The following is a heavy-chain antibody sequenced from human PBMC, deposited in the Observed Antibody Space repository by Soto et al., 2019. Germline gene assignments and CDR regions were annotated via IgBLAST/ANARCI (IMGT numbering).Heavy chain of an antibody. J-gene: IGHJ5*02. V-gene: IGHV1-46*01. CDR3: AREEGGYCSSTSCLALPSGWFDP. CDR1: GYTFTGYY. CDR2: IHPSGDT. Sequence: ASVKVSCKASGYTFTGYYMHWVRQAPGQGLEWMGMIHPSGDTGYAQKFRGRVTMTIDTSTTTAYMELSSLRSEDTAVYYCAREEGGYCSSTSCLALPSGWFDPWGQGTLVTVSS. D-gene: IGHD2-2*01.